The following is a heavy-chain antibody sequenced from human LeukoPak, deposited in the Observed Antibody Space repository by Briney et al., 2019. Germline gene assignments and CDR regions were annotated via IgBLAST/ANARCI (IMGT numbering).Heavy chain of an antibody. D-gene: IGHD3-3*01. J-gene: IGHJ3*02. Sequence: SETLSLTCTVSGGSISSYYLSWIRQTAGKGLEWIGRMYSSGSNYNPSLKSRVTMSIDTSTNQLSLKLSSVTAADTAVYYCARDSIFGVVEAFDIWGQGTMVTVSS. CDR2: MYSSGS. V-gene: IGHV4-4*07. CDR1: GGSISSYY. CDR3: ARDSIFGVVEAFDI.